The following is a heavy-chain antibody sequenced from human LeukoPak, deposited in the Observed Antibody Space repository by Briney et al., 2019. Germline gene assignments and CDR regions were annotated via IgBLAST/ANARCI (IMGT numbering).Heavy chain of an antibody. V-gene: IGHV4-38-2*01. D-gene: IGHD2-2*02. CDR3: ARHLIVLVPAAIPTRGNWLDC. CDR2: IYHSGST. Sequence: SETLSLTCAVSGYSISSGYYWGWIRQPPGKGLEWIGSIYHSGSTYYNPSLKSRVNISVDTSKNQFSLKLSSVTAADTAVYSCARHLIVLVPAAIPTRGNWLDCWGQGTIVSVSS. CDR1: GYSISSGYY. J-gene: IGHJ5*01.